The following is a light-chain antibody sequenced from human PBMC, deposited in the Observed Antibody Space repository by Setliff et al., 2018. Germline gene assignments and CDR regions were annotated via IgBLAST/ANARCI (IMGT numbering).Light chain of an antibody. CDR1: SSDVGGYNY. CDR3: SSYTSSSTPDV. CDR2: DVS. Sequence: QSALAQPASVSGSPGQSITIPCTGTSSDVGGYNYVSCYQQQPGKAPKLMIYDVSKRPSGVSNRFSGSKSGNTASLTISGLQAEAEADYYCSSYTSSSTPDVFGTGTKVTVL. J-gene: IGLJ1*01. V-gene: IGLV2-14*01.